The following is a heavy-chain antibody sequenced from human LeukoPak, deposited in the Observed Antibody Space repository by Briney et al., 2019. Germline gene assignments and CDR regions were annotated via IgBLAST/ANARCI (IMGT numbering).Heavy chain of an antibody. CDR1: GFTFSSYS. J-gene: IGHJ3*02. V-gene: IGHV3-48*01. D-gene: IGHD1-1*01. CDR2: ISSSSSTI. CDR3: ANPAWNPDAFDI. Sequence: GGSLRLPCAASGFTFSSYSMNWVRQAPGKGLEWVSYISSSSSTIYYADSVKGRFTISRDNAKNSLYLQMNSLRAEDTAVYYCANPAWNPDAFDIWGQGTMVTVSS.